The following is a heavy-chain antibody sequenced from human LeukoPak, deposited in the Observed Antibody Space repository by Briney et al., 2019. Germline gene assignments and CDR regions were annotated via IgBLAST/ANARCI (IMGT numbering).Heavy chain of an antibody. CDR1: GYTFTGYY. V-gene: IGHV1-2*02. J-gene: IGHJ6*02. D-gene: IGHD2-2*01. Sequence: ASVKVSCKASGYTFTGYYMHWVRRAPGQGLEWMGWINPNSGGTNYTQKFQGRVTMTRDTSISTAYMELSRLRSDDTAVYYCARLYCSSTSCHLEGYYYYGMDVWGQGTTVTVSS. CDR3: ARLYCSSTSCHLEGYYYYGMDV. CDR2: INPNSGGT.